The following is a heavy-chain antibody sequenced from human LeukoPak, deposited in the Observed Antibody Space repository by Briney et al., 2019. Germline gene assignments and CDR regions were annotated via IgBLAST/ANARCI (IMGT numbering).Heavy chain of an antibody. Sequence: PPQTLSPTCTLSGGSLSSSSSYWGWIRQPPGKGLEWIGSIYYSGTTYYNPSLKTPVTISVDTSKNPFSLKLSSVTAADTAVYYCARHDYGDGPGGRYDYWGQGTLVTVSS. CDR3: ARHDYGDGPGGRYDY. D-gene: IGHD4-17*01. V-gene: IGHV4-39*01. CDR1: GGSLSSSSSY. J-gene: IGHJ4*02. CDR2: IYYSGTT.